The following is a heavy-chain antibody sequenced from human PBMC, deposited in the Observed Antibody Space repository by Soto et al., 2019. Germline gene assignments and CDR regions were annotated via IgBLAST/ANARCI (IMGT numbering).Heavy chain of an antibody. D-gene: IGHD3-3*01. J-gene: IGHJ6*02. CDR2: IIPIFGTA. Sequence: SVKVSCKASGGTFSSYAISWVRQAPGQGLEWMGGIIPIFGTANYAQKFQGRVTITADKSTSTAYMELSSLRSEDTAVNYCASRRFGVGVTTASYYYYGMDVWGQGTTVTVSS. CDR3: ASRRFGVGVTTASYYYYGMDV. V-gene: IGHV1-69*06. CDR1: GGTFSSYA.